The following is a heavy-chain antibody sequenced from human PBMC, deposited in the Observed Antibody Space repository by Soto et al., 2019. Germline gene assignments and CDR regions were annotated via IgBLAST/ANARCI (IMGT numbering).Heavy chain of an antibody. V-gene: IGHV4-39*01. D-gene: IGHD2-21*02. Sequence: QLQLQESGPELVKPSETLSLTCSVSGGSISSSSYFWGWIRQPPGKGLEWIGSIYYSGSTYYNPSLKGRVTVSVDTSKNQFSLKLSSVTAADTAVYYCARHPSDFWFDPWGQGTLVTVSS. J-gene: IGHJ5*02. CDR3: ARHPSDFWFDP. CDR2: IYYSGST. CDR1: GGSISSSSYF.